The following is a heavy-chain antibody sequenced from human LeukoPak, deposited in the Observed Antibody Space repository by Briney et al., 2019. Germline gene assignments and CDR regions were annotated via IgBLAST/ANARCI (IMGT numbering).Heavy chain of an antibody. CDR1: GYTFTSYY. V-gene: IGHV1-46*01. J-gene: IGHJ3*02. CDR3: AREMATIHDAFDI. D-gene: IGHD5-24*01. Sequence: ASVTVSRKASGYTFTSYYMHSVRQAPGQGGGGMGIMNPSGGSTSYAQKFQGRVTMTRDMSTSTVYMELSSLRSEDTAVYYCAREMATIHDAFDIWGQGTMLTVSS. CDR2: MNPSGGST.